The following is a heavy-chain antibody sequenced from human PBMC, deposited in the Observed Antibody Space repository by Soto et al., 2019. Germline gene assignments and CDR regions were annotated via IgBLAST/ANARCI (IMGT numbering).Heavy chain of an antibody. CDR1: GFTFRSYG. J-gene: IGHJ4*02. CDR2: MAYDGNNK. D-gene: IGHD3-10*02. CDR3: AKDQSATFGYFDY. V-gene: IGHV3-30*18. Sequence: PGGSLRLSGVASGFTFRSYGMHWVRQAPGKGLEWVALMAYDGNNKYYADSVTGRFTISRDNSKNTLYVQMNSLRAEETAVYYCAKDQSATFGYFDYRGQGTLVSSPQ.